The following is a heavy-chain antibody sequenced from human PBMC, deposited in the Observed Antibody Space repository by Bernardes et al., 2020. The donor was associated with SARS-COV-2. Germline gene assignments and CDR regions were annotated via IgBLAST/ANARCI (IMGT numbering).Heavy chain of an antibody. Sequence: GGSLRPSCSASGFNFSKTTMHWVRQTPGKGLEFVCTIRSKGTNIYCTDSVQGRFNISRDNSMNTVTFQMSSLRADDTAVYYCVKGAGHCGGGICHGMDVWGQGTTVTVSS. V-gene: IGHV3-64D*06. D-gene: IGHD2-15*01. CDR2: IRSKGTNI. CDR3: VKGAGHCGGGICHGMDV. CDR1: GFNFSKTT. J-gene: IGHJ6*02.